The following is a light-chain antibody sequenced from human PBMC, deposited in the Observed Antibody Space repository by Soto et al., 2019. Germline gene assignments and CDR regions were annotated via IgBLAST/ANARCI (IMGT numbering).Light chain of an antibody. CDR2: LGS. CDR1: QSLLHSDAYNY. V-gene: IGKV2-28*01. CDR3: MPALRPPHT. Sequence: DIVMAQSPLSLPVTPGEPASISCRSSQSLLHSDAYNYLDWFLQKPGQSPQLLIYLGSNRASGVPDRLSGSGSGTDSTLTISRVEAEDVGVYYCMPALRPPHTFVQGTKLEIK. J-gene: IGKJ2*01.